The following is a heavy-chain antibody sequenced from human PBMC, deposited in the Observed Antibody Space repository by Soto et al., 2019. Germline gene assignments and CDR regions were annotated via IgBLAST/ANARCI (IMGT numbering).Heavy chain of an antibody. Sequence: SVKVSCKASGGTFSSYAISWVRQAPGQGLEWMGGIIPIFGTANYAQKFQGRVTITADESTSTAYMELSSLRSEDTAVYYCAIPYYSNPFYNYYGMDVWGQGTTVTVSS. D-gene: IGHD4-4*01. V-gene: IGHV1-69*13. CDR2: IIPIFGTA. CDR1: GGTFSSYA. CDR3: AIPYYSNPFYNYYGMDV. J-gene: IGHJ6*02.